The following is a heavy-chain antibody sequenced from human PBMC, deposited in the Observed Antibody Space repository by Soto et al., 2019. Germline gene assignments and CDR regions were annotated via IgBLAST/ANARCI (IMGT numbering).Heavy chain of an antibody. CDR2: VSHDGRNT. V-gene: IGHV3-30*03. Sequence: GGSLRLSCAASGFTFSDYAMHWVRQAPGKGLEWVAVVSHDGRNTHYADSVKGRFTISRDSSKNTLYLQMNSLRAEDTAVYYCARDIVLVPAAQNYGMDVWGQGTTVTVSS. CDR3: ARDIVLVPAAQNYGMDV. J-gene: IGHJ6*02. D-gene: IGHD2-2*01. CDR1: GFTFSDYA.